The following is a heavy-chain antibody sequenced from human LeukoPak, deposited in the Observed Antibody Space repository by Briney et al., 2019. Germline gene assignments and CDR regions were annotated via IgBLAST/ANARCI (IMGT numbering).Heavy chain of an antibody. CDR1: GGSISSSTFY. CDR2: LYYSGST. V-gene: IGHV4-39*07. J-gene: IGHJ4*02. Sequence: PSETLSLTCTVSGGSISSSTFYWGWIRQPPGKGLEWIGSLYYSGSTYYNPSLKSRVTISVDTSRNQFSLKLSSVTAADTAVYYCAREYSYGLGYFDYWGQGTLVTVSS. CDR3: AREYSYGLGYFDY. D-gene: IGHD5-18*01.